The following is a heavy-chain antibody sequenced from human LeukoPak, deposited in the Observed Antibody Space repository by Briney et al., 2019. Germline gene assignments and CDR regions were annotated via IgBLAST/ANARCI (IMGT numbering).Heavy chain of an antibody. J-gene: IGHJ4*02. D-gene: IGHD2-15*01. V-gene: IGHV1-24*01. CDR3: ATRGFSVVDY. Sequence: GASVKVSCKVSGYTLTELSMHWVRQAPGKGRGWMGGFDTEDGETIYAQKFQGRVTMTEDTSTDTAYMELSSLRSEDTAVYYCATRGFSVVDYWGQGTLVTVSS. CDR2: FDTEDGET. CDR1: GYTLTELS.